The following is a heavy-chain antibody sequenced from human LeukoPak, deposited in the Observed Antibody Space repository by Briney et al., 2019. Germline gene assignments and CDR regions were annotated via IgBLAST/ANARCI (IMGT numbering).Heavy chain of an antibody. CDR3: ARDRVRAPGIAVAGTGRWFDP. CDR1: GYTFTGYY. J-gene: IGHJ5*02. Sequence: ASVKVSCKASGYTFTGYYMHWVRQAPGQGLEWIGWINPNSGGTNYAQKFQGRVTMTRDTSISTAYMELSRLRSDDTAVYYCARDRVRAPGIAVAGTGRWFDPWGQGTLVTVSS. V-gene: IGHV1-2*02. CDR2: INPNSGGT. D-gene: IGHD6-19*01.